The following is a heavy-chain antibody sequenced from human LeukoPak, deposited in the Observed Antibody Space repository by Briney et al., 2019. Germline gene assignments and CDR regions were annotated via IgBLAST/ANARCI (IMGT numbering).Heavy chain of an antibody. CDR2: ISYSGRT. CDR3: ARHVGPGYSYGFDN. CDR1: GGSISRHY. J-gene: IGHJ4*02. Sequence: SETLSLTCTVSGGSISRHYWSWVRQAPGKGLEWIGYISYSGRTNYNPSLKSRGTISVDTSKNQFSLKLSSVTAADTAVFYCARHVGPGYSYGFDNWGQGTLVTVSS. D-gene: IGHD5-18*01. V-gene: IGHV4-59*08.